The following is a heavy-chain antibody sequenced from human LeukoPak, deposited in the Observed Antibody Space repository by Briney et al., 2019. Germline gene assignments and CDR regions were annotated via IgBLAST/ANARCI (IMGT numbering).Heavy chain of an antibody. J-gene: IGHJ3*02. V-gene: IGHV1-18*01. Sequence: RASVKVSCKASGYTFTSYGISWVRQAPGQGVEWMGWISAYNGNTNHAQKLQGRVTMTTDTSTSTAYMELRSLRSDDTAVYYCARGISMWPPDAFDIWGQGTMVTVSS. D-gene: IGHD2-21*01. CDR1: GYTFTSYG. CDR3: ARGISMWPPDAFDI. CDR2: ISAYNGNT.